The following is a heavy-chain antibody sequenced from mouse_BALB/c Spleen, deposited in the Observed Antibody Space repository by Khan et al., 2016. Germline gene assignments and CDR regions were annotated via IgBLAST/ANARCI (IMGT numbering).Heavy chain of an antibody. CDR3: ARYDGNYFDY. V-gene: IGHV3-8*02. D-gene: IGHD2-3*01. Sequence: EVQLQESGPSLVKPSQTLSLTCSVTGDSITSGYWTWIRKFPGNKLEYMGYIIYSGSTSYNPSLKSRISITRDTSTNQYYLQLNSVTTKDTATYFCARYDGNYFDYWGQGTTLTVSS. J-gene: IGHJ2*01. CDR1: GDSITSGY. CDR2: IIYSGST.